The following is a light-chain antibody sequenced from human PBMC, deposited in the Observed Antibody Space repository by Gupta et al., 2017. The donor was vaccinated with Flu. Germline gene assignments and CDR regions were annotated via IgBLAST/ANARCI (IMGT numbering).Light chain of an antibody. V-gene: IGKV4-1*01. J-gene: IGKJ4*01. CDR2: WAS. CDR1: QSGLDSYTNYIY. Sequence: SLGESATIRCKASQSGLDSYTNYIYLAWYQQRLGHPPRLLIYWASTRESGVPDRFSGSGSGTDFTLTISSLQAEDVAVYYCQQYDSNPVTFGGGTKVAIK. CDR3: QQYDSNPVT.